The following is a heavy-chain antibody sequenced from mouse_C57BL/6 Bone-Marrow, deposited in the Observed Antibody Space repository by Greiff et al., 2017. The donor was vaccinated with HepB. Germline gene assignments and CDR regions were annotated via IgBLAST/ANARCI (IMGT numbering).Heavy chain of an antibody. CDR3: ARDYYGSSYVGY. CDR1: GYTFTSYW. V-gene: IGHV1-53*01. D-gene: IGHD1-1*01. J-gene: IGHJ2*01. Sequence: VQLQESGAELMKPGASVKLSCKASGYTFTSYWMHWVKQRPGQGLEWIGNINPSNGGTNYNEKFKSKATLTVDKSSSTAYMQLSSLTSEDSAVYYCARDYYGSSYVGYWGQGTTLTVSS. CDR2: INPSNGGT.